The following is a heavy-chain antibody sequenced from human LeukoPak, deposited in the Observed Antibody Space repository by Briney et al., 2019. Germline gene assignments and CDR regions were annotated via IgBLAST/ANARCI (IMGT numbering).Heavy chain of an antibody. CDR3: ARDWFTRLGELSPDRAFDY. CDR1: GFTFDASV. CDR2: INWHGGST. V-gene: IGHV3-20*04. D-gene: IGHD3-16*02. Sequence: PGGSLRLSCAASGFTFDASVMSWFRQVPGKGLEWVSGINWHGGSTGYVDSVKGRFTISRDNAKNSLYLQMNSLRAEDTALYYCARDWFTRLGELSPDRAFDYWGQGTLVTVSS. J-gene: IGHJ4*02.